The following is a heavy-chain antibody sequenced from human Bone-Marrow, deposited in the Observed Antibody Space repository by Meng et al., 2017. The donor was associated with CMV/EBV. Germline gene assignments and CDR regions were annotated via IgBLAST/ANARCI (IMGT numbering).Heavy chain of an antibody. CDR1: GGTFSSYT. J-gene: IGHJ4*02. CDR3: AREDSSGYSYYFDY. Sequence: QRVKSGAEVKKPGSSVTVSCKASGGTFSSYTISWVRQAPGQGLEWMGRIIPILGIANYAQKFQGRVTITADKSTSTAYMELSSLRSEDTAVYYCAREDSSGYSYYFDYWGQGTLVTVFS. V-gene: IGHV1-69*08. CDR2: IIPILGIA. D-gene: IGHD3-22*01.